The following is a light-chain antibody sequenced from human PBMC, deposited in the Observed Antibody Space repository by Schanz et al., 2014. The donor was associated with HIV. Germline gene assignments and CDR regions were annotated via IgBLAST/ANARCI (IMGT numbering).Light chain of an antibody. CDR2: GAS. J-gene: IGKJ4*01. CDR3: QQRSNWLT. Sequence: EIVLTQSPGSLSLSPGERATLSCGASPSLSSSYLAWYQQKPGQSPRLLIYGASTRATGIPDRFSGSGSGTDFSLTISRLEPEDFAVYYCQQRSNWLTFGGGTKVEIK. CDR1: PSLSSSY. V-gene: IGKV3D-20*02.